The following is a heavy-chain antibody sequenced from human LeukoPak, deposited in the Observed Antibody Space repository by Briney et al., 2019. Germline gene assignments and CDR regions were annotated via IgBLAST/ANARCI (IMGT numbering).Heavy chain of an antibody. Sequence: GGSLTLSCAASGFTFSSYAMSWVRQAPGKGLEWVSAISGSGENTNYADSVKGRFTMSRDNSRNMLYLQMNSLRDEDTAKYYCAKTVSGSYSYQGGDYWGQGTLVTVS. CDR2: ISGSGENT. V-gene: IGHV3-23*01. J-gene: IGHJ4*02. D-gene: IGHD3-16*02. CDR3: AKTVSGSYSYQGGDY. CDR1: GFTFSSYA.